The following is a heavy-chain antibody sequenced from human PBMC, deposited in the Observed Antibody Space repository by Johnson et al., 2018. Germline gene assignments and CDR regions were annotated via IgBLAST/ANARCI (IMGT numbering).Heavy chain of an antibody. CDR1: GYSFSSYW. CDR3: ATYYDFWNGQPIDAFDI. V-gene: IGHV5-51*03. Sequence: VQLVQSGAEVKEPGESLKICCKGSGYSFSSYWIGWVRQMPGTGLEWMGIIYPGDSETRYSPSFQGQVTISAAKSNSTADLQWSRLKASDTAMYYCATYYDFWNGQPIDAFDIWGQGTIVTVSS. J-gene: IGHJ3*02. CDR2: IYPGDSET. D-gene: IGHD3-3*01.